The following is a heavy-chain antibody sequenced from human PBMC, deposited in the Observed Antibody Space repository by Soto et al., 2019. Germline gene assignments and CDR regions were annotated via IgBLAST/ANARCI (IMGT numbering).Heavy chain of an antibody. Sequence: GGSLRLSCAASGFAFSSYGMHWVRQAPGKGLEWVAVIWYDGSNKYYADSVKGRFTISRDNSKNTLYLQMNSLRAEDTAVYYCARHRRGYSYGLNYWGQGNLVTVSS. V-gene: IGHV3-33*01. J-gene: IGHJ4*02. CDR1: GFAFSSYG. CDR3: ARHRRGYSYGLNY. D-gene: IGHD5-18*01. CDR2: IWYDGSNK.